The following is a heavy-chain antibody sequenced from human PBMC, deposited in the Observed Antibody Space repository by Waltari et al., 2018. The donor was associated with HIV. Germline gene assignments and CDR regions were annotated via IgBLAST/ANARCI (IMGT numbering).Heavy chain of an antibody. CDR1: GFMFSGYV. J-gene: IGHJ6*04. Sequence: QVQLVESGGGVVKPGGSLRLSCTASGFMFSGYVMHWVRQAPGKGIEWVAATSFDGSNNYYAQSVKGRFTISRDNVKNMLHLQMNSLKIEDTAVYYCAKDKSGSLHYYYYYGMDVWGKGTTVAASS. V-gene: IGHV3-30*01. CDR3: AKDKSGSLHYYYYYGMDV. D-gene: IGHD1-26*01. CDR2: TSFDGSNN.